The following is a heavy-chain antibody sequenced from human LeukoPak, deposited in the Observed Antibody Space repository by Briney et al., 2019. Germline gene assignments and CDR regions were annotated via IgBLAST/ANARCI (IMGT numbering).Heavy chain of an antibody. CDR2: IYYSGST. D-gene: IGHD5-18*01. CDR3: ARHGRGYSYGWFDY. J-gene: IGHJ4*02. Sequence: SETLSLTCTVSGGSISSYSWSWIRQPPGKGLEWIGYIYYSGSTNYNPSLKSRVTISVDTSKNQFSLKLSSVTAADTAVYYCARHGRGYSYGWFDYWGQGTLVTVSS. CDR1: GGSISSYS. V-gene: IGHV4-59*08.